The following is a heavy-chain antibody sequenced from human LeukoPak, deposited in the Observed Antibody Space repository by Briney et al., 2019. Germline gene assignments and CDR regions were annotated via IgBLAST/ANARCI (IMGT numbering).Heavy chain of an antibody. CDR1: GYTFTSYG. Sequence: ASVKVSCKASGYTFTSYGISWVRQAPGQGLEWMGWISAYNGNTNYAQKLQGRVTMTTDTSTSIAYMELRSLRSDDTAVYYCARGRWDYYYDSSGWRNFDYWGQGTLVTVSS. D-gene: IGHD3-22*01. V-gene: IGHV1-18*01. CDR3: ARGRWDYYYDSSGWRNFDY. CDR2: ISAYNGNT. J-gene: IGHJ4*02.